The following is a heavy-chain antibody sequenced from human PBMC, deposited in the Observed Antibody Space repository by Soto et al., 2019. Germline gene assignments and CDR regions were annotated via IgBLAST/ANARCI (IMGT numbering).Heavy chain of an antibody. Sequence: EVQLVESGGGQVKPGGSLRLSCAASGFTFNTYTMNWVRQAPGKGLEWVSSISSTSTYIYYADSVRGRFTISRDNAGNSLYLQMSSLRAEDSAVYYCARDSSLFCTGGTCYLHDAFDIWGQGTTVTVSS. CDR2: ISSTSTYI. V-gene: IGHV3-21*01. CDR3: ARDSSLFCTGGTCYLHDAFDI. CDR1: GFTFNTYT. J-gene: IGHJ3*02. D-gene: IGHD2-15*01.